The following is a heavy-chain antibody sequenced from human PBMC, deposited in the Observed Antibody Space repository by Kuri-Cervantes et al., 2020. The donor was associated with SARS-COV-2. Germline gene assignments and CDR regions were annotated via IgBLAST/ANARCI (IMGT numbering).Heavy chain of an antibody. D-gene: IGHD6-13*01. CDR1: GYSISSGYY. Sequence: SETLSLTCTVSGYSISSGYYWGWIRQPPGKGLEWIGSIYHSGSTHYNPSLKSRVSISVDTSRNQFSLKVSSVTAADTAVYSCARQHLGYYMDVWGKGTTVTVSS. J-gene: IGHJ6*03. V-gene: IGHV4-38-2*02. CDR2: IYHSGST. CDR3: ARQHLGYYMDV.